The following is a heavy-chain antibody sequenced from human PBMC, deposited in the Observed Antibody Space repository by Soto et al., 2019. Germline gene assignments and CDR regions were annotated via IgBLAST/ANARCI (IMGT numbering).Heavy chain of an antibody. Sequence: EVQLVESGGGLVQPGGSLRLSCAASGFTFSSYSMNWVRQAPGKVLEWVSYISSSSSTIYYADSVKGRFTISRDTANNSRYLQRNSLRDAYMAVYYCARDPAVPGGYFDLWGSGTLVTVSS. CDR1: GFTFSSYS. V-gene: IGHV3-48*02. CDR3: ARDPAVPGGYFDL. J-gene: IGHJ2*01. CDR2: ISSSSSTI. D-gene: IGHD7-27*01.